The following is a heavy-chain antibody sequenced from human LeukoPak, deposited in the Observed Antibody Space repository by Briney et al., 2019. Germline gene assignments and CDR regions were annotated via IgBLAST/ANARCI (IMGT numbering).Heavy chain of an antibody. D-gene: IGHD3-22*01. CDR2: IFYRGNT. CDR1: GGSISSGNYY. J-gene: IGHJ4*02. V-gene: IGHV4-39*07. Sequence: PSETLSLTCSVSGGSISSGNYYWGWIRQPPEKGLEWIGNIFYRGNTFYNPSLKSRVTISVDTSKNQFSLKLSSVTAADTAVYYCARVRRDYDSSVYFKDWGQGILVTVSS. CDR3: ARVRRDYDSSVYFKD.